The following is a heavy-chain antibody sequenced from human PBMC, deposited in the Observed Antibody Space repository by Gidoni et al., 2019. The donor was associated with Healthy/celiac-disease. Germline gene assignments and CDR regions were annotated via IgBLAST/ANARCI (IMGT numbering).Heavy chain of an antibody. CDR1: GFTFSSYA. CDR3: AKDLAVGTSSPGMDV. V-gene: IGHV3-23*01. CDR2: ISGSGGST. J-gene: IGHJ6*02. D-gene: IGHD2-2*01. Sequence: EVQLLESGGGLVQPGGSLRLSCAASGFTFSSYAMSWVRQAPGKVLEWVSAISGSGGSTYYADSVKGRFTISRDNSKNTLYLQMNSLRAEDTAVYYCAKDLAVGTSSPGMDVWGQGTTVTVSS.